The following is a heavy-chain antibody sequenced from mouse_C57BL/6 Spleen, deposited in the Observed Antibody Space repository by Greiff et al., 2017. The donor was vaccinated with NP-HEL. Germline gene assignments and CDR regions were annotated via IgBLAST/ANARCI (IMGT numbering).Heavy chain of an antibody. CDR1: GYTFTSYW. D-gene: IGHD4-1*01. Sequence: QVQLKQPGAELVKPGASVKMSCKASGYTFTSYWITWVKQRPGQGLEWIGDIYPGSGSTNYNEKFKSKATLTVDTSSSTAYMQLSSLTSEDSAVYYCARRVWDEYYFDYWGQGTTLTVSS. J-gene: IGHJ2*01. V-gene: IGHV1-55*01. CDR3: ARRVWDEYYFDY. CDR2: IYPGSGST.